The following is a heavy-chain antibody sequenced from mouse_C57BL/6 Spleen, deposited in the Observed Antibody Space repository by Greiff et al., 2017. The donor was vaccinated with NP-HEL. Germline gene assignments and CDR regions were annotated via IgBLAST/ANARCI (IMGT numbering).Heavy chain of an antibody. CDR3: ARRGETGLYFDY. CDR2: IYPSDSET. CDR1: GYTFTSYW. J-gene: IGHJ2*01. V-gene: IGHV1-61*01. D-gene: IGHD4-1*01. Sequence: QVQLKQPGAELVRPGSSVKLSCKASGYTFTSYWMDWVKQRPGQGLEWIGNIYPSDSETHYNQKFKDKATLTVDKSSSTAYMQLSSLTSEDSAVYYCARRGETGLYFDYWGQGTTLTVSS.